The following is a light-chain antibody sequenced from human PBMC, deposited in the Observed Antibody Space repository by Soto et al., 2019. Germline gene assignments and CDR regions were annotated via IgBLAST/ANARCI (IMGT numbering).Light chain of an antibody. CDR2: ATS. CDR1: QPVGSSY. Sequence: EIVLTQSPGTLSLSPEERATLSCRASQPVGSSYLAWYQQKPGQAPRLHIYATSNRATAIPDRFSGSGSGTDFTLTIYRLEPEDFAVYYCQQYASSPITFGQGTRLEIK. J-gene: IGKJ5*01. V-gene: IGKV3-20*01. CDR3: QQYASSPIT.